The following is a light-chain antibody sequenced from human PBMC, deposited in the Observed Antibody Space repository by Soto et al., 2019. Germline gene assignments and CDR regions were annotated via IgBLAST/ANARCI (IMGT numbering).Light chain of an antibody. CDR2: GAS. CDR1: QSVSSSY. V-gene: IGKV3-20*01. Sequence: EIVLPQSPGTLSLSPGERATLSCRASQSVSSSYLAWYQQKPGQAPRLLIYGASSRATGIPDRFSGSGSGTDFTLTIIRLEPEDFAVYYCQQYGSSSWTFGQGTKVEIK. CDR3: QQYGSSSWT. J-gene: IGKJ1*01.